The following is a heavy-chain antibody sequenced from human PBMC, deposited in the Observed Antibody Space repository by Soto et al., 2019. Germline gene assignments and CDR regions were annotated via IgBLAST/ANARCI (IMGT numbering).Heavy chain of an antibody. CDR2: VHESGST. CDR3: ASGTRALITSFFAY. CDR1: GDAISNFY. J-gene: IGHJ4*02. Sequence: PSETLSLTCSVSGDAISNFYWSWIRQTPGRGLEWIGCVHESGSTDYNPSLKGRVTISLHTSKSQFSLSLRSATAADTGTYFCASGTRALITSFFAYWGQGIPVTVSS. V-gene: IGHV4-59*01. D-gene: IGHD1-20*01.